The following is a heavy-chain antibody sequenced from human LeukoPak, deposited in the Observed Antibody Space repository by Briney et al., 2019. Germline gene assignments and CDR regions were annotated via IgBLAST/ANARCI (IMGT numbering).Heavy chain of an antibody. CDR3: ASFRGSNYMDV. Sequence: LSLTCAVSGYSISSGYYWGWIRQPPGKGLEWVSSISSSSTYIHYADSVKGRFTISRDNAKNSLYLQMNSLRGEDTAVYYCASFRGSNYMDVWGKGTTVTVSS. J-gene: IGHJ6*03. CDR1: GYSISSGYY. V-gene: IGHV3-11*06. CDR2: ISSSSTYI. D-gene: IGHD3-10*01.